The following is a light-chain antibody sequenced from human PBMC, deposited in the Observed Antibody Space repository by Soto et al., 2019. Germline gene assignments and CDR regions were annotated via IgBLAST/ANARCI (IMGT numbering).Light chain of an antibody. CDR2: GAS. CDR3: QQYGNSTST. Sequence: EIVLTQSPATLSLSPGERSTLSGRDSQSVRSYLAWYQPTPGQAPRVVIYGASNRETGIPDRFSGSGAGTACTRPISRLEPEDFEVDYCQQYGNSTSTFGQGTKVDIK. J-gene: IGKJ1*01. CDR1: QSVRSY. V-gene: IGKV3-11*01.